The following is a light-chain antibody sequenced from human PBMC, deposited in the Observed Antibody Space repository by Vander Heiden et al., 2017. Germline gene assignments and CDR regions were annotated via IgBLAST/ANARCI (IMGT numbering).Light chain of an antibody. CDR3: QTWGTGIRV. CDR1: SGHRSYA. Sequence: QLVLTQSPSASASLGSSVKLTCTLSSGHRSYAIAWHQQQPEKGPRYLMKLNSDGSHSKGDGIPDRFSGSSSGAERYLTNSSLQSEDEADYYCQTWGTGIRVFGGGTKLTVL. CDR2: LNSDGSH. J-gene: IGLJ2*01. V-gene: IGLV4-69*01.